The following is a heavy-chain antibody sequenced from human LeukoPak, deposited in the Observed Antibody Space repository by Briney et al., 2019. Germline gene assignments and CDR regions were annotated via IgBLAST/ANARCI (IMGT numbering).Heavy chain of an antibody. J-gene: IGHJ4*02. D-gene: IGHD3-10*01. Sequence: SQTLSLTCTVSGGSISSGNYYWSWFRQPAGKGLEWIGRIYTSGSTEYSPSLKSRVSISVDTSKNHFSLRLSSVTAADTAVYYCARDSKGLRAMVRGGFDYWGQGTLVTVSS. V-gene: IGHV4-61*02. CDR3: ARDSKGLRAMVRGGFDY. CDR1: GGSISSGNYY. CDR2: IYTSGST.